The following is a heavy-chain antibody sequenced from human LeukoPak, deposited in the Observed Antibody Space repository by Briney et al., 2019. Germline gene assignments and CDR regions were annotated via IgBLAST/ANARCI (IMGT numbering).Heavy chain of an antibody. Sequence: GGSLRLSCSASGFTFNSYPVHWVRQAPGKGLEYVSGISRNGGSTNYADSVKGRFTISRDNSKNTLYLQMSSLRAEDTAVYYCVKESGFMVAPNSAFDIWGQGTMVTVSS. CDR2: ISRNGGST. CDR3: VKESGFMVAPNSAFDI. J-gene: IGHJ3*02. D-gene: IGHD4/OR15-4a*01. V-gene: IGHV3-64D*06. CDR1: GFTFNSYP.